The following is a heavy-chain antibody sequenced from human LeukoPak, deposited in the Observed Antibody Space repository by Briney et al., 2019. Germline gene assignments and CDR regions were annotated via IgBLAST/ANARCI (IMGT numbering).Heavy chain of an antibody. CDR1: GGSISSYY. J-gene: IGHJ6*02. D-gene: IGHD5-24*01. Sequence: SETLSLTCTVSGGSISSYYWSWIRQPPGKGLEWIGYIYYSGSTNYNPSLKSRVTTSVDTSKNQFSLKLSSVTAADTAVYYCARQRVEMATMYYYYYGMDVWGQGTTVTVSS. CDR2: IYYSGST. V-gene: IGHV4-59*08. CDR3: ARQRVEMATMYYYYYGMDV.